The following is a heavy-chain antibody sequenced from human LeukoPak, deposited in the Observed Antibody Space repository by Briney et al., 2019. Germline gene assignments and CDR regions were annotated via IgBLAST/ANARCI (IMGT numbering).Heavy chain of an antibody. Sequence: ASETLSLTCTVSGYSISSGYYWGWIRQPPGRELEWIASIYYRGSTHYNPSLASLKSRVTISVDTSKNQFSLKLRSVTAADTAVYYCGRDNWGSIDYWGQGTLVTVSS. CDR1: GYSISSGYY. J-gene: IGHJ4*02. CDR3: GRDNWGSIDY. CDR2: IYYRGST. D-gene: IGHD7-27*01. V-gene: IGHV4-38-2*02.